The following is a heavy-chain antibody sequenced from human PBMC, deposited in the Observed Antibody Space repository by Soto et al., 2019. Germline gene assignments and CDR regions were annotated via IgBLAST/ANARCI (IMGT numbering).Heavy chain of an antibody. J-gene: IGHJ4*02. Sequence: WGSLRLSCAASGFTLNNYAIHFFRHFPFKWLEWVAFISYNGKNKYYGDSVKGRFTISRDDSKNTLFLQMNSLRSEDTAVYYCATDGVQYVVSGLYSFGYWGQGALVTVSS. CDR3: ATDGVQYVVSGLYSFGY. D-gene: IGHD2-15*01. CDR2: ISYNGKNK. CDR1: GFTLNNYA. V-gene: IGHV3-30*01.